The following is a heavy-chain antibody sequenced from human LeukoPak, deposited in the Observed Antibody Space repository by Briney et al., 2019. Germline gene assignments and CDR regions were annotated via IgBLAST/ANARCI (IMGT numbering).Heavy chain of an antibody. CDR3: ARGSGTYQADGFDI. Sequence: GGSLRLSCAASGFTFSYFAMHWVRQAPGKGLEWVTPISYDGSNTYYADSVKGRFTISRDNSKNTLYLQMNSLRPEDTAVYYCARGSGTYQADGFDIWGQGTMVTVSS. CDR2: ISYDGSNT. D-gene: IGHD1-26*01. V-gene: IGHV3-30*04. J-gene: IGHJ3*02. CDR1: GFTFSYFA.